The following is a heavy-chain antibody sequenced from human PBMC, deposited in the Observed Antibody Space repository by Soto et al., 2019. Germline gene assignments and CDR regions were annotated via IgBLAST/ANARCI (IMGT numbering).Heavy chain of an antibody. D-gene: IGHD6-13*01. V-gene: IGHV3-23*01. CDR3: ARGGPGTYFDY. Sequence: EVQLLDSGGGLVQPGGSLRLSCAASGFTFSSYAMNWVRQAPGKGLEWVSVISGSGDSTYYADSVKGRFTISRDNSKNTRYLQMNSLRTEDTAVYYCARGGPGTYFDYWGQGTLVTVSS. J-gene: IGHJ4*02. CDR1: GFTFSSYA. CDR2: ISGSGDST.